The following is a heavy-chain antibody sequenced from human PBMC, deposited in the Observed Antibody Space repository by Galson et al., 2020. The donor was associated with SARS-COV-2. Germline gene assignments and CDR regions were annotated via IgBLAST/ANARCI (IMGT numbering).Heavy chain of an antibody. Sequence: ASETLSLTCTVSGGSISSSNWWSWVRQPPGKGLEWIGEIYHSGSTNYNPSLKSRVTISVDKSKNQFSLELSSVTAADTAVYYCARGPMIVVVTSISRAFDIWGQGTMVTVSS. V-gene: IGHV4-4*02. CDR3: ARGPMIVVVTSISRAFDI. J-gene: IGHJ3*02. D-gene: IGHD3-22*01. CDR1: GGSISSSNW. CDR2: IYHSGST.